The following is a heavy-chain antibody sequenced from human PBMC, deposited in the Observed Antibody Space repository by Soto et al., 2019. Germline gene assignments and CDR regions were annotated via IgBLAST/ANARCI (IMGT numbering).Heavy chain of an antibody. CDR3: ATGSYCTNGVCYTEREYYYYGMDV. CDR2: FDPEDGET. D-gene: IGHD2-8*01. CDR1: GYTLTELS. V-gene: IGHV1-24*01. Sequence: ASVKVSCKVSGYTLTELSMHWVRQAPGKGLEWTGGFDPEDGETIYAQKFQGRVTMTEDTSTDTAYMELSSLRSEDTAVYYCATGSYCTNGVCYTEREYYYYGMDVWG. J-gene: IGHJ6*02.